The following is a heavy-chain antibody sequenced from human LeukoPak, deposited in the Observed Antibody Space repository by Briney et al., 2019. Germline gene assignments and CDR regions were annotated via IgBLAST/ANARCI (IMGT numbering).Heavy chain of an antibody. V-gene: IGHV3-15*01. CDR1: GFTFSNAW. J-gene: IGHJ1*01. CDR3: TTEPGGYDFWSGYYGYFQH. D-gene: IGHD3-3*01. CDR2: IKSKTDGGTT. Sequence: PGGSLRLSCAASGFTFSNAWMSWVRQAPGKGLEWVGRIKSKTDGGTTDYAAPVKGRFTISRDDSKNTLYLQMNSLKTEDTAVYYCTTEPGGYDFWSGYYGYFQHWSQGTLVTVSS.